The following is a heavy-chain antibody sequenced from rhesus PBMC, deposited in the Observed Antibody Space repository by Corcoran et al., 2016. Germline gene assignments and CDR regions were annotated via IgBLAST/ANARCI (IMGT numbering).Heavy chain of an antibody. CDR1: GGSLRRPY. Sequence: QLQLQESGPGPVKPSATLSLTCAVSGGSLRRPYCLWIRQPPGKELEGIGRISESGGSTDYNSSLKSRVTISTDTSKNQLSLKRISVTAADTAVYFCARGSIIGRPNYYGFDSWGQGVVVTVSS. V-gene: IGHV4-173*01. D-gene: IGHD1-26*01. CDR2: ISESGGST. CDR3: ARGSIIGRPNYYGFDS. J-gene: IGHJ6*01.